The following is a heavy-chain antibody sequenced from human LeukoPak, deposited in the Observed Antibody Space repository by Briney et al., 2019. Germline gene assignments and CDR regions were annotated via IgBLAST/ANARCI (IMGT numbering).Heavy chain of an antibody. Sequence: ASVKVSCKASGYTFTGYYMHWVRQAPGQGLEWMGRINPNSGGTNYAKKFQGRATMTRDTSISTAYMELSRLRSDDTAVYYCASATYYCSSTSCYGYYYYYMDVWGKGTTVTVSS. V-gene: IGHV1-2*06. D-gene: IGHD2-2*01. CDR3: ASATYYCSSTSCYGYYYYYMDV. J-gene: IGHJ6*03. CDR2: INPNSGGT. CDR1: GYTFTGYY.